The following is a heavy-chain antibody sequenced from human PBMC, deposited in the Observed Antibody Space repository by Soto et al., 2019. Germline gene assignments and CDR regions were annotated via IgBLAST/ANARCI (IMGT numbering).Heavy chain of an antibody. CDR1: GYTFTSYQ. CDR3: AREGPSTTTGVGASYALDV. J-gene: IGHJ6*02. V-gene: IGHV1-46*01. Sequence: QMQLVQSGAEVKKPGASVKVSCKASGYTFTSYQMHWVRKAPGQGLEWMGIINPSGGRITYAPMFKCGDMMTRDMSTNTVYLELRGLRSEDTAVYYGAREGPSTTTGVGASYALDVWGQGTTVTVS. CDR2: INPSGGRI. D-gene: IGHD4-17*01.